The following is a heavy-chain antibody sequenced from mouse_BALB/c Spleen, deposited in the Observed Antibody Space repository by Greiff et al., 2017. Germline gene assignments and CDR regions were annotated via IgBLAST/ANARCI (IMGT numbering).Heavy chain of an antibody. J-gene: IGHJ4*01. CDR3: APGGSLYYYAMDY. Sequence: EVQGVESGPGLVKPSQSLSLTCTVTGYSITSDYAWNWIRQFPGNKLEWMGYISYSGSNSYNPSLKSRISITRDTSKNQFFLQLNSVTTEDTATYYCAPGGSLYYYAMDYWGQGTSVTVSS. D-gene: IGHD1-1*01. CDR1: GYSITSDYA. CDR2: ISYSGSN. V-gene: IGHV3-2*02.